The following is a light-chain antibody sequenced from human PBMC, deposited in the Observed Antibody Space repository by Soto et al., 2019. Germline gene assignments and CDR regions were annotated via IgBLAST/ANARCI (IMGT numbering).Light chain of an antibody. CDR1: TSNIGAGYD. Sequence: QSVLTQPPSVSGAPGQRVTISCTGTTSNIGAGYDVHWYQHVPGRAPKLLIFGSSNRPSGVPDRFSGSKSGTSASLAITGLQADDEGDYYCQSYDSRPSGVMFGGGTKLTVL. V-gene: IGLV1-40*01. CDR2: GSS. CDR3: QSYDSRPSGVM. J-gene: IGLJ3*02.